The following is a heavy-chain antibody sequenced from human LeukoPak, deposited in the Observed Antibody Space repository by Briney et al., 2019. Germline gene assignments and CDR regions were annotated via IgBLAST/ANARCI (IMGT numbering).Heavy chain of an antibody. D-gene: IGHD3-22*01. CDR3: ARSHSSGYLGAFDI. CDR1: GGSFSGYY. V-gene: IGHV4-34*01. J-gene: IGHJ3*02. Sequence: PSETLSLTCAVYGGSFSGYYWSWIRQPPGKGLEWIGEINHSGSTNYNPSLKSRVTISVDTSKNQFSLKLSSVTAADTAVYYCARSHSSGYLGAFDIWGQGTMVTVSS. CDR2: INHSGST.